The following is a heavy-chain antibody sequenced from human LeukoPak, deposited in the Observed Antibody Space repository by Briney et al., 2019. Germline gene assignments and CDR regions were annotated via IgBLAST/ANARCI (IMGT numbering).Heavy chain of an antibody. Sequence: KISCKGSEYRFTFYWIDWVRQMPGKGLEWMGRIIPILGIANYAQKFQGRVTITADKSTSTAYMELSSLRSEDTAVYYCASSLWFGSPFDYWGQGTLVTVSS. J-gene: IGHJ4*02. CDR2: IIPILGIA. V-gene: IGHV1-69*02. D-gene: IGHD3-10*01. CDR3: ASSLWFGSPFDY. CDR1: EYRFTFYW.